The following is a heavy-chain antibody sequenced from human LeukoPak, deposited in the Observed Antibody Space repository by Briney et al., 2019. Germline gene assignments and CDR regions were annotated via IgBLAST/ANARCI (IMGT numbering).Heavy chain of an antibody. CDR2: INHSGST. CDR1: GGSFSGYY. J-gene: IGHJ4*02. Sequence: PSETLSLTCAVYGGSFSGYYWSWIRQPPGKGLEWIGEINHSGSTNYNPSLKSRVTISVDTTKNQFSLKLSSVTAADTAVYYCARGRLDYGDSPFDYWGQGTLVTASS. D-gene: IGHD4-17*01. CDR3: ARGRLDYGDSPFDY. V-gene: IGHV4-34*01.